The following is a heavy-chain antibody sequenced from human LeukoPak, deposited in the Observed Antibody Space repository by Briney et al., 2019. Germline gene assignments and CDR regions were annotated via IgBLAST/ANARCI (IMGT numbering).Heavy chain of an antibody. V-gene: IGHV1-2*02. CDR1: GYTFTGYY. D-gene: IGHD3-22*01. CDR3: AREAYYDSSGSCYFDY. J-gene: IGHJ4*02. CDR2: INPNSGGT. Sequence: ASVKVSCKASGYTFTGYYMHWVRQAPGQGLEWMGWINPNSGGTNYAQKFQGRVTMTRDTSISTAYMELSRLRSDDTAVYYCAREAYYDSSGSCYFDYWGQGTLVTVSS.